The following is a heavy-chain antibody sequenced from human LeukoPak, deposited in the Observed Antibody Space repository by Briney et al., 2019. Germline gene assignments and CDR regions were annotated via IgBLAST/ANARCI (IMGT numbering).Heavy chain of an antibody. Sequence: QPGGSLRLSCAASGFTFNNFAMNWVRQAPGKGLEWVSAISGSGGGTYYADSVKGRFTISRDSPKNTLYLQMNSLRVEDTALYYCAKRIAAQENFDYWGQGTLVTVSS. V-gene: IGHV3-23*01. J-gene: IGHJ4*02. CDR1: GFTFNNFA. D-gene: IGHD6-6*01. CDR3: AKRIAAQENFDY. CDR2: ISGSGGGT.